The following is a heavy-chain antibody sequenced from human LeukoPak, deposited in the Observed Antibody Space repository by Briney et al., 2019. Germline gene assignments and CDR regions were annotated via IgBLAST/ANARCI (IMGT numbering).Heavy chain of an antibody. Sequence: TGGSLRLSCAASGFTFSSYSMNWVRQAPGKGLEWVSSISSSSSYIYYADSVKGRFTISRDNAKNSLYLQMNSLRAEDTAVYYCARSTVKMTYYYMDVWGKGTTIAVSS. J-gene: IGHJ6*03. CDR3: ARSTVKMTYYYMDV. V-gene: IGHV3-21*01. D-gene: IGHD4-11*01. CDR2: ISSSSSYI. CDR1: GFTFSSYS.